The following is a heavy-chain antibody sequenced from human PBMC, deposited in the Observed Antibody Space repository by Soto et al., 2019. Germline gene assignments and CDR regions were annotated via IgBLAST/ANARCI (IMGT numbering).Heavy chain of an antibody. V-gene: IGHV4-34*01. J-gene: IGHJ5*02. CDR3: ARGQDIVVVPAARYEWFDP. Sequence: SETLSLTCAVYGGSFSGYYWSWIRQPPGKGLEWIGEINHSGSTNYNPSPKSRVTISVDTSKNQFSLKLSSVTAADTAVYYCARGQDIVVVPAARYEWFDPRGRGSLVPVSS. CDR2: INHSGST. CDR1: GGSFSGYY. D-gene: IGHD2-2*01.